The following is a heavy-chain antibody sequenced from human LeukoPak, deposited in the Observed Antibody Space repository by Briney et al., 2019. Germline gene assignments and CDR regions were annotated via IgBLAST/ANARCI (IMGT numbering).Heavy chain of an antibody. D-gene: IGHD3-22*01. Sequence: SETLSLTCTVSGGSISSGDYYWSWIRQPPGKGLEWIGYIYYSGSTYYNPSLKSRVTISVDTSKNQFSLKLSSVTAADTAVYYCARGRGDSSGYYDRAFDHWGQGTLVTVSS. CDR2: IYYSGST. CDR3: ARGRGDSSGYYDRAFDH. CDR1: GGSISSGDYY. V-gene: IGHV4-30-4*01. J-gene: IGHJ4*02.